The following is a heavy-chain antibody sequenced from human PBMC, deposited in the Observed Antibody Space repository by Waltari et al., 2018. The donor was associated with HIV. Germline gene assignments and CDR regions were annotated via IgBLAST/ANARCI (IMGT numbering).Heavy chain of an antibody. V-gene: IGHV3-21*02. CDR1: GFIFPSYS. Sequence: EVQLVESGGGLVKPGGSLRLSCAASGFIFPSYSLNWVRQAPGKGLEWVSSISNDSNYIYYADSVRGRFTISRDNAKNSLHLQMNSLRAGDTAVYYCARVCSGGTCSSGGGLDIWGQGTMVTVSS. J-gene: IGHJ3*02. CDR3: ARVCSGGTCSSGGGLDI. CDR2: ISNDSNYI. D-gene: IGHD2-15*01.